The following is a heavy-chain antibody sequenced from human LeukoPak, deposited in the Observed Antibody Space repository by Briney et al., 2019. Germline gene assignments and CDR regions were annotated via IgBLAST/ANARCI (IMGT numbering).Heavy chain of an antibody. D-gene: IGHD3-3*02. CDR2: IIPMLGAA. J-gene: IGHJ4*02. CDR1: GGTFISFS. Sequence: GASVKVSCKASGGTFISFSFSWVRQAPGQGLEWMGGIIPMLGAANYAQNFQDRVTITADESTTTVYMELSSLRSDDTAVYYCAKGGALLEWSLGYWGQGTLVTVSS. V-gene: IGHV1-69*13. CDR3: AKGGALLEWSLGY.